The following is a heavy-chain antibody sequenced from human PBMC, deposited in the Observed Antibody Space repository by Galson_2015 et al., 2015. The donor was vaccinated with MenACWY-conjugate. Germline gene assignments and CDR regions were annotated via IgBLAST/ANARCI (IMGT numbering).Heavy chain of an antibody. CDR3: AKDLLDTVSASAILDY. CDR2: ISDNGNNK. J-gene: IGHJ4*02. CDR1: GFTFSSYG. Sequence: SLRLSCAASGFTFSSYGMHWVRQAPGKGLEWVAVISDNGNNKYYADSVKGRFTISRDNSKNTLYLQMNSLRAEDSAVYYCAKDLLDTVSASAILDYWGQGTLVTVSS. D-gene: IGHD5-18*01. V-gene: IGHV3-30*18.